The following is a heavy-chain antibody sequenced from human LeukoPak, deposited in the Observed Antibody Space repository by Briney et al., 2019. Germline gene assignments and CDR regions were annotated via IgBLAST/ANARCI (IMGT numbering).Heavy chain of an antibody. D-gene: IGHD3-3*01. CDR2: ISSSSSYI. J-gene: IGHJ4*02. CDR3: ARVGLEWLLTPSQYYFDY. CDR1: GFTFRSYS. Sequence: GGSLRLSCAASGFTFRSYSMNWVRQAPGKGLEWVSSISSSSSYIYYADSVKGRFTISRDNAKNSLYLQMNSLRAEDTAVYYCARVGLEWLLTPSQYYFDYWGQGTLVTVYS. V-gene: IGHV3-21*01.